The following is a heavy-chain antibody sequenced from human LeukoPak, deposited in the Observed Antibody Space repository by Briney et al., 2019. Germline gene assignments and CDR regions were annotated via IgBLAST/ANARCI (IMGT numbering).Heavy chain of an antibody. D-gene: IGHD2-15*01. CDR2: IYYSGST. CDR3: VRMVAAQGYFDY. J-gene: IGHJ4*02. V-gene: IGHV4-39*01. Sequence: PSETLSLTCTVSGGSISSSSYYWGWIRQPPGKGLEWIGSIYYSGSTYYNPSLKSRVTISVDTSKNQFSLKLSSVTAADTAVYYCVRMVAAQGYFDYWGQGTLVTVSS. CDR1: GGSISSSSYY.